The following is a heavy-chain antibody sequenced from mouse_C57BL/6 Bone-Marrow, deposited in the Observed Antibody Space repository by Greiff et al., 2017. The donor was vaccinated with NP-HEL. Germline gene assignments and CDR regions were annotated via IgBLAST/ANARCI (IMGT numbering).Heavy chain of an antibody. D-gene: IGHD1-1*01. CDR2: IHPNSGSI. CDR3: ARHYYYYGSSPFYYAMGY. J-gene: IGHJ4*01. Sequence: QVQLQQPLAELVKPGASVKLSCMASGYTFTSYWMHWVKQRPGQGLEWIGMIHPNSGSIHYNEKFKSKATLTVDKSSSTAYMQLSSLTSEDSAVYYCARHYYYYGSSPFYYAMGYWGQGTSVTVSS. CDR1: GYTFTSYW. V-gene: IGHV1-64*01.